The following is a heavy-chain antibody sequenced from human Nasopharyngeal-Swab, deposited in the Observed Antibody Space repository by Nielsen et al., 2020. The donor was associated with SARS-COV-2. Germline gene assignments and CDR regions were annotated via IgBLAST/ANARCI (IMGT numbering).Heavy chain of an antibody. D-gene: IGHD2-21*02. J-gene: IGHJ4*02. CDR2: ITGSGGNT. CDR1: GFTFSSYA. V-gene: IGHV3-23*01. CDR3: AKSVTAIGMFDY. Sequence: GGSLRLCCAASGFTFSSYAVSWVRQAPGKGLEWVSAITGSGGNTYYADSVKGRFTISRDNSKNTLYLQMNSLGAKDTAVYYCAKSVTAIGMFDYWGQGTLVTVSS.